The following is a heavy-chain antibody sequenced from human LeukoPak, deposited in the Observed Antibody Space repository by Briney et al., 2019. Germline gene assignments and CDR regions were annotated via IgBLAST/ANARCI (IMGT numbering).Heavy chain of an antibody. CDR3: ARDSHYDSSGYYYYGSFDP. D-gene: IGHD3-22*01. V-gene: IGHV4-4*07. CDR1: GGSMNNYY. Sequence: SETLSLTCTVSGGSMNNYYWSWIRQPAGKGLEWIGRIYTSGSTNYNPSLKSRVTMSVDTSKNQFSLKLSSVTAADTAVYYCARDSHYDSSGYYYYGSFDPWGQGTLVTVSS. CDR2: IYTSGST. J-gene: IGHJ5*02.